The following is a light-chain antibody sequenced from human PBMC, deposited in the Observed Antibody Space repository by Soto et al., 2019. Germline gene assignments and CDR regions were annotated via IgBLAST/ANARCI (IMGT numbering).Light chain of an antibody. CDR1: SSNIGSNT. CDR3: AAWDDSLNGYV. CDR2: TNN. Sequence: VLTQPPSASGTPGQRVTISCSGSSSNIGSNTVNWYQQLPGTAPKLLIYTNNQRPSGVPDRFSGSKSGTSASLAISGLQSEDEADYYCAAWDDSLNGYVFGTGTKVTVL. J-gene: IGLJ1*01. V-gene: IGLV1-44*01.